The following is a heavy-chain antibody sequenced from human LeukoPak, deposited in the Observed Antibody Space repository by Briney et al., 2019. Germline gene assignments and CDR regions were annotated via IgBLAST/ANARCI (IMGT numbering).Heavy chain of an antibody. Sequence: ASVKVSCKASGYTFTNFGISWVRQAPGQGLEWMGWITPYNGNTNYAQNLQGRVTMTTDTSTSTAYMELKSLRSDDTAVYYCARGGHRRYYYTSGSAFDPWGQGTLVTVSS. V-gene: IGHV1-18*01. D-gene: IGHD3-10*01. CDR2: ITPYNGNT. J-gene: IGHJ5*02. CDR1: GYTFTNFG. CDR3: ARGGHRRYYYTSGSAFDP.